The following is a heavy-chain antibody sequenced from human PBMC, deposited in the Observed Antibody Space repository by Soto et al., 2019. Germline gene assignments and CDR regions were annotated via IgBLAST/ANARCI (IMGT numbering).Heavy chain of an antibody. V-gene: IGHV3-23*01. Sequence: EVQLLESGGGLVQPGGSLRLSCAASGFTFGTYAMRWVRQAPGKGLEWVSAISGSGGTTYYADSVKGRFTISRDNSKNTLYLQMNSLRSEDTAVYYCAKWRYCSGGTCYSDHWGQGTLVTVSS. CDR3: AKWRYCSGGTCYSDH. CDR1: GFTFGTYA. CDR2: ISGSGGTT. D-gene: IGHD2-15*01. J-gene: IGHJ4*02.